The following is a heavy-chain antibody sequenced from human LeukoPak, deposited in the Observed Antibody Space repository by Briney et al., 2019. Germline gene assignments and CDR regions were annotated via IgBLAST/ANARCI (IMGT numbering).Heavy chain of an antibody. J-gene: IGHJ5*02. D-gene: IGHD6-6*01. Sequence: SETLSLTCTVSGGSINSYYWSWIRQPPGKGLEWIGYIYYTGITNYDPSLKSRVTISVDTSKNQFSLKLSSVTAADTAVYYCASRPVLDQHIDPWGQGTLVTVSS. CDR3: ASRPVLDQHIDP. CDR2: IYYTGIT. CDR1: GGSINSYY. V-gene: IGHV4-59*01.